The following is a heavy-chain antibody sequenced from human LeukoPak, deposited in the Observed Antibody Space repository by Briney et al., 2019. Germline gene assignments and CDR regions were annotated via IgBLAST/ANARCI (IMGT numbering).Heavy chain of an antibody. Sequence: ESLKISCKGSGYSFTSHWIGWVRQMPGKGLEWMGIIYPGDSDTRYSPAFQSQGTTSADNSISTAYLQRNNLKTPDTPMYYCARRRVYYYDSSLVFDYWGQGGLVSVSS. CDR2: IYPGDSDT. V-gene: IGHV5-51*01. J-gene: IGHJ4*02. CDR3: ARRRVYYYDSSLVFDY. D-gene: IGHD3-22*01. CDR1: GYSFTSHW.